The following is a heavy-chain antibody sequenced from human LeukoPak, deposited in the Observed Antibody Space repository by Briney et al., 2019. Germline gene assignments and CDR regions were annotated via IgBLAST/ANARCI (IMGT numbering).Heavy chain of an antibody. Sequence: SVKVSCKASGYTFTSYDINWVRQATGQGLEWMGWIIPIFGTANYAQKFQGRVTITTDESTSTAYMELSSLRSEDTAVYYCAREVIPASTVVIGAIYFDYWGQGTLVTVSS. CDR1: GYTFTSYD. J-gene: IGHJ4*02. CDR3: AREVIPASTVVIGAIYFDY. D-gene: IGHD4-23*01. V-gene: IGHV1-69*05. CDR2: IIPIFGTA.